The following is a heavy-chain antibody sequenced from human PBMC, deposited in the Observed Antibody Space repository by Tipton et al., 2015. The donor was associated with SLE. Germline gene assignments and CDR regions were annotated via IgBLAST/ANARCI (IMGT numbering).Heavy chain of an antibody. J-gene: IGHJ4*02. CDR1: GFTLGSFS. CDR2: ISSRGNYI. V-gene: IGHV3-21*01. Sequence: SLRLSCAVSGFTLGSFSMNWVRQAPGKGLEWVASISSRGNYIHYADSMKGRFTISRDNAQNSVSLQMDNLRVEDTAIYYCVRDSALVGNVTGKYESGLDYWGQGTLVSVSS. CDR3: VRDSALVGNVTGKYESGLDY. D-gene: IGHD2-21*02.